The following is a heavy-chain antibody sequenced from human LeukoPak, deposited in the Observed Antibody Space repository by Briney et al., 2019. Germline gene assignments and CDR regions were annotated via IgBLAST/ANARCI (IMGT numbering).Heavy chain of an antibody. CDR3: ARLYYDYVWGSYRSYYFDY. V-gene: IGHV4-34*01. Sequence: SETLSLTCAVYGGSFSGYYWSWIRQPPGKGLEWIGEINHSGSTNYNPSLKSRVTISVDRSKNQFSLKLSSVTAADTAVYYCARLYYDYVWGSYRSYYFDYWGQGTLVTVSS. CDR2: INHSGST. D-gene: IGHD3-16*02. J-gene: IGHJ4*02. CDR1: GGSFSGYY.